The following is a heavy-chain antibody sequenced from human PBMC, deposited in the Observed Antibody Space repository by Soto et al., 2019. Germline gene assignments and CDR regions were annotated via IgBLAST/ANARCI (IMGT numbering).Heavy chain of an antibody. D-gene: IGHD4-17*01. J-gene: IGHJ2*01. Sequence: EVQLVESGGGLVKPGGSLRLSCAASGFTFSNAWMSWVRQAPGKGLEWVGRIKSKTDGGTTDYAAPVKGRFTISRYDSKNTLYLQMNSLKTEDTAVYYCTTDNTVTFYGYFDLWGRGTLVTVSS. CDR2: IKSKTDGGTT. V-gene: IGHV3-15*01. CDR3: TTDNTVTFYGYFDL. CDR1: GFTFSNAW.